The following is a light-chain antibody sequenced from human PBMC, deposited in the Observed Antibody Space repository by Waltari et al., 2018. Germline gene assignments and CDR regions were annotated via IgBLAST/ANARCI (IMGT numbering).Light chain of an antibody. J-gene: IGLJ2*01. CDR3: SSYAGRNTL. CDR2: EVS. Sequence: QSALTQPPSASGAPGQSVTISCTGTSSDVGVYNYVSWYQHPPGEAPKLLIYEVSKRPSGVPDRFSGSKSGNTASLTVSGLQAEDEGDYYCSSYAGRNTLFGGGTKLTVL. CDR1: SSDVGVYNY. V-gene: IGLV2-8*01.